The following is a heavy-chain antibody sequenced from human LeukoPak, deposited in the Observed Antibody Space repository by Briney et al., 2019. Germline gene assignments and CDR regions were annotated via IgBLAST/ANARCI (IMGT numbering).Heavy chain of an antibody. CDR2: INPSSGGT. CDR1: GYTFTDYY. D-gene: IGHD6-13*01. J-gene: IGHJ6*03. V-gene: IGHV1-2*02. CDR3: ARGVAVALIPYYYYYMDV. Sequence: ASVKVSCKASGYTFTDYYMHWVRQAPGQGLEWMGWINPSSGGTNYAQKFQGRVTMTRDTSISTAYMELSGLRSDDTAVYYCARGVAVALIPYYYYYMDVWGKGTTVTVSS.